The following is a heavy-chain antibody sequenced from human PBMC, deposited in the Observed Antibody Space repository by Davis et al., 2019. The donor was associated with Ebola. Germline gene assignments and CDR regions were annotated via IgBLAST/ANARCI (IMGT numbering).Heavy chain of an antibody. V-gene: IGHV1-2*06. CDR1: GYTFTGYY. CDR3: ARGGITMMVVPRDYYYGLDV. D-gene: IGHD3-22*01. CDR2: INPNSGGT. Sequence: ASVKVSCKASGYTFTGYYMHWVRQAPGQGLEWMGRINPNSGGTNYAQKFQGRVTMNRDTSSSTAYMEMSRLTSDDTAVYFCARGGITMMVVPRDYYYGLDVWGQGTTVTVSS. J-gene: IGHJ6*02.